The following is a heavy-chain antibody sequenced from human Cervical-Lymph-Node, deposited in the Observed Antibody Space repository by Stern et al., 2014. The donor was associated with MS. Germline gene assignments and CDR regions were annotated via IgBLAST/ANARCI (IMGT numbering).Heavy chain of an antibody. CDR3: AKDGEEVVSSNLGVDY. CDR1: GFTSSSYG. Sequence: QVQLVESGGGLIQPGRSLRLSCEASGFTSSSYGTNCVRQAPGKALEWVAVIWYDGSNKYYADSVKGRFTISRDNSKNTLYLQMNTLRAEDTAVYYCAKDGEEVVSSNLGVDYWGQGTLVTVSS. D-gene: IGHD2-8*02. CDR2: IWYDGSNK. J-gene: IGHJ4*02. V-gene: IGHV3-33*06.